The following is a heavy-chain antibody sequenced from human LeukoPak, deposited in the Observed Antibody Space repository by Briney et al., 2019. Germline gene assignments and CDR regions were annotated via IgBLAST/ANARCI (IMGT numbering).Heavy chain of an antibody. J-gene: IGHJ6*03. CDR1: GFTVSSNY. V-gene: IGHV3-53*01. CDR3: ARNPRSTDYYMDV. Sequence: PGGSLRLSCAASGFTVSSNYMSWVRQAPGKGLEWVSVIYSGGSTYYADSVKGRFTISRDNSKNTLYLQMNSLRAEDTAVYYCARNPRSTDYYMDVWGKGTTVTVSS. CDR2: IYSGGST. D-gene: IGHD1-26*01.